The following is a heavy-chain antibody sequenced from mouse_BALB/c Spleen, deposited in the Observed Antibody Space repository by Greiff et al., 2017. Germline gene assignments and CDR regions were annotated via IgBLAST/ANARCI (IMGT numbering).Heavy chain of an antibody. D-gene: IGHD2-1*01. Sequence: EVQGVESGGGLVQPGGSRKLSCAASGFTFSSFGMHWVRQAPEKGLEWVAYISSGSSTIYYADTVKGRFTISRDNPKNTLFLQMTSLRSEDTAMYYCASPPLPALGNYEGWYFDVWGAGTTVTVSS. CDR3: ASPPLPALGNYEGWYFDV. CDR2: ISSGSSTI. CDR1: GFTFSSFG. V-gene: IGHV5-17*02. J-gene: IGHJ1*01.